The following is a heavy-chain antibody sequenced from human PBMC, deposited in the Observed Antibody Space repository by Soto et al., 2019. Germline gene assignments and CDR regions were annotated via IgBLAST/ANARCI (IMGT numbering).Heavy chain of an antibody. D-gene: IGHD7-27*01. CDR1: GYTFTSYG. CDR3: ARGANWVDI. CDR2: ISAYNGNT. Sequence: ASVKVSCKASGYTFTSYGISWVRQAPGQGLEWMGWISAYNGNTNYAQKFQGRVTITRDTSASTAYMELSSLRSEDTAVYYCARGANWVDIWGRGTMVTVSS. V-gene: IGHV1-18*01. J-gene: IGHJ3*02.